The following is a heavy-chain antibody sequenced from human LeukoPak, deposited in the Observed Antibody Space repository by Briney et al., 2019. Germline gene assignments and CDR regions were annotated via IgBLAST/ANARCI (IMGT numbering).Heavy chain of an antibody. CDR1: GFAFNKYA. CDR3: AKTQWKVGATDHFDY. D-gene: IGHD1-26*01. CDR2: IYDDYRER. V-gene: IGHV3-23*01. J-gene: IGHJ4*02. Sequence: PGGSLRLSCAASGFAFNKYAMTWVRQAPGKGLEWVSNIYDDYRERHYSDSVKGRFTISRDNSKNTLFFQMDSLRAEDTAVYYCAKTQWKVGATDHFDYWGQGLLATVTS.